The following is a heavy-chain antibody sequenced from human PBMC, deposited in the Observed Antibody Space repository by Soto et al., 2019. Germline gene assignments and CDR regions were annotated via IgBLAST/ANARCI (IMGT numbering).Heavy chain of an antibody. D-gene: IGHD3-22*01. CDR3: AREPHPKYYYDSSGYFGDY. CDR2: ISSSSSYI. CDR1: GFTFSSYS. J-gene: IGHJ4*02. V-gene: IGHV3-21*01. Sequence: EVQLVESGGGLVKPGGSLRLSCAASGFTFSSYSMNWVRQAPGKGLEWVSSISSSSSYIYYADSVKGRFTISRDNAKNSLYLQMNSLRAEDTSVYYCAREPHPKYYYDSSGYFGDYWGQGTLVAVSS.